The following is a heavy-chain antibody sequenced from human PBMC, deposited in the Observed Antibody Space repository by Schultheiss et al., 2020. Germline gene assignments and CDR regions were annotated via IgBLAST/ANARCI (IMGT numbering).Heavy chain of an antibody. Sequence: ALVTVSGKASGGTFSSYAMHWVRQAPGQRLEWMGWINAGNGNTKYSQKFQGRVTITRDTSASTAYMELSSLRSEDTAVYYCARDTVPLRFLEWSYNWFDPWGQGTRVTVSS. CDR3: ARDTVPLRFLEWSYNWFDP. CDR2: INAGNGNT. V-gene: IGHV1-3*01. CDR1: GGTFSSYA. D-gene: IGHD3-3*01. J-gene: IGHJ5*02.